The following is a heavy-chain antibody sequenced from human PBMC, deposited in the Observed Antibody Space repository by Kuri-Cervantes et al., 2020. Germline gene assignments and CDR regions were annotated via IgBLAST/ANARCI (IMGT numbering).Heavy chain of an antibody. J-gene: IGHJ4*02. CDR1: GGSISSGGYY. CDR3: ASQSSGSLSYFDY. D-gene: IGHD3-22*01. CDR2: IYYSGST. Sequence: LRLSCTVSGGSISSGGYYWSWIRQHPGKGLGWIGYIYYSGSTYYNPSLKSRVTISVDTSKNQFSLKLSSVTAADTAVYYCASQSSGSLSYFDYWDQGTLVTVSS. V-gene: IGHV4-31*03.